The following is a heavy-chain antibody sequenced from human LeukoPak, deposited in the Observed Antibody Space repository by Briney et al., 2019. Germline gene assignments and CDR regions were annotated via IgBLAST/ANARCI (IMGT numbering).Heavy chain of an antibody. V-gene: IGHV3-74*01. CDR3: ARDGDILTGYYRYGPSDAFDI. CDR1: GFTLSSYW. D-gene: IGHD3-9*01. Sequence: GGSLRLSCAASGFTLSSYWMHWVRQAPGKGLVWVSRINSDGSSTSYADSVKGRFTISRDNAKNTLYLQMNSLRAEDTAVYYCARDGDILTGYYRYGPSDAFDIWGQGTMVTVSS. CDR2: INSDGSST. J-gene: IGHJ3*02.